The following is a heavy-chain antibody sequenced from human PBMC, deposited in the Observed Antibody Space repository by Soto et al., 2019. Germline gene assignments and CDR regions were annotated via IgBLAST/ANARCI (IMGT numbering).Heavy chain of an antibody. Sequence: GGSLRLSCAASGFTFSSYDMHWVRQATGKGLEWVSAIGTAGDTYYPGSVKGRFTISRENAKNSLYLQMNSLRAGDTAVYYCAREGSIAAAGTGAFDIWGQGTMVTVSS. D-gene: IGHD6-13*01. CDR1: GFTFSSYD. CDR2: IGTAGDT. J-gene: IGHJ3*02. CDR3: AREGSIAAAGTGAFDI. V-gene: IGHV3-13*01.